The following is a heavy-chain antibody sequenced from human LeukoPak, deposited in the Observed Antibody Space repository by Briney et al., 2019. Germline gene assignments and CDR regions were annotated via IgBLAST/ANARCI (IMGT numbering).Heavy chain of an antibody. CDR2: INPSGGST. J-gene: IGHJ4*02. D-gene: IGHD2-2*02. CDR1: GYTFTSYY. CDR3: ARDGWYCTSASCYNRRGVLYYFEY. Sequence: ASVKLSCKASGYTFTSYYMHWVRQAPGQGLEWMGIINPSGGSTNYAQKFQGRVTMTRDTSTSTVLMELSSLRSEDTAVYYCARDGWYCTSASCYNRRGVLYYFEYWGQGTLVTVSS. V-gene: IGHV1-46*01.